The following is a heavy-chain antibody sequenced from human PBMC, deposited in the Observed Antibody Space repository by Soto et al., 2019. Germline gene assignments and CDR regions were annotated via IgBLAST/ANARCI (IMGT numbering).Heavy chain of an antibody. CDR3: ASQETRGYYYYAMDV. CDR2: ISYDGRDK. CDR1: GFTFRFYE. V-gene: IGHV3-30*03. Sequence: QVQLVESGGGVVQPGTSLRLSCAASGFTFRFYEMHWVRQAPGKGLEWVAVISYDGRDKDYSDSVKGRFTISRDNSNNTLYLQMNSLRGEDTAVYYCASQETRGYYYYAMDVWGQGTTVSVSS. J-gene: IGHJ6*02.